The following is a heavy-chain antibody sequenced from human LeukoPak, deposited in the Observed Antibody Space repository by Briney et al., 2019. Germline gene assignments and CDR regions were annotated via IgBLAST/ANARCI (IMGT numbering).Heavy chain of an antibody. D-gene: IGHD3-22*01. CDR3: ASYYYDSSGHPFFDP. V-gene: IGHV1-46*01. Sequence: ASVKVSCKASGGTFSSYAISWVRQAPGQGLEWMGIINLSGGSTSYAQKFQGRVTMTRDTSTSTVYMELSSLRSEDTAVYYCASYYYDSSGHPFFDPWGQGTLVTVSS. CDR1: GGTFSSYA. J-gene: IGHJ5*02. CDR2: INLSGGST.